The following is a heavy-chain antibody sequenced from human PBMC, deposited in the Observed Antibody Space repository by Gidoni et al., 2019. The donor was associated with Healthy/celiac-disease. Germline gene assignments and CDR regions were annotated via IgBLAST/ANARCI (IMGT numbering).Heavy chain of an antibody. J-gene: IGHJ4*02. CDR2: IYYSGST. CDR1: CGSISSSRYY. Sequence: QLQLQESGPGLVKPSATLSLTCTVSCGSISSSRYYWGWNRQPPGKGLEWIGSIYYSGSTYYHPSLKSRVTISVETPKNQFARKLSSVTAADTAVYYWAREEFRGGSSWARFDYWGQGTLVTVSS. D-gene: IGHD6-13*01. V-gene: IGHV4-39*02. CDR3: AREEFRGGSSWARFDY.